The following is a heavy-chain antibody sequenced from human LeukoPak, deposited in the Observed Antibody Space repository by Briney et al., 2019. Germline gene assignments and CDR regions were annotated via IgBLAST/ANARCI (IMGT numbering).Heavy chain of an antibody. CDR1: GFTFSSYS. V-gene: IGHV3-30*03. CDR2: ISYDANKQ. Sequence: PGGSLRLSCAASGFTFSSYSMNWVRQAPGKGLEWVALISYDANKQFQSDSVKGRFTISRDNSKNTLYLQMNSLRVEDTAVYYCARISLAFGMDVWGQGTTVIVSS. D-gene: IGHD3-16*01. J-gene: IGHJ6*02. CDR3: ARISLAFGMDV.